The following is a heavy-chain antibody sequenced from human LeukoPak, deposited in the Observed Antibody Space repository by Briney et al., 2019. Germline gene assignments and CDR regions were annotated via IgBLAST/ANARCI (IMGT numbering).Heavy chain of an antibody. Sequence: SVKVSCKASGGTFSSYAISWVRQAPGQGLEWMGGIIPIFGTANYAQKFQGRVTITTDESTSTAYMELSSLRSEDTAVYYCARVQQLVNIWFDPWGQGTLVTVSS. CDR1: GGTFSSYA. CDR3: ARVQQLVNIWFDP. D-gene: IGHD6-13*01. V-gene: IGHV1-69*05. J-gene: IGHJ5*02. CDR2: IIPIFGTA.